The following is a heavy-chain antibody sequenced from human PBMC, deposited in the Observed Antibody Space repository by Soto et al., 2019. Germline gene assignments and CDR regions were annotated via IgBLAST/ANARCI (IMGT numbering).Heavy chain of an antibody. Sequence: QVQLQQWGAGLLKPSETLSLTCAVYGGSFSGYYWSWIRQPPGKGLEWIGEINHSGSTNYNPSLKSRVTISVDTSKNQCSLKLSPVTAADTAVYYCARGVSYCSSTSCYVAVSYYYYYYMDVWGKGTTVTVSS. J-gene: IGHJ6*03. D-gene: IGHD2-2*01. CDR2: INHSGST. CDR1: GGSFSGYY. CDR3: ARGVSYCSSTSCYVAVSYYYYYYMDV. V-gene: IGHV4-34*01.